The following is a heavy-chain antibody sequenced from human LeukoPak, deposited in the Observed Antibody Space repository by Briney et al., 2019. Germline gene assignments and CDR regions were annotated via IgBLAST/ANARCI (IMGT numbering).Heavy chain of an antibody. CDR2: INHSGSS. V-gene: IGHV4-34*01. J-gene: IGHJ5*02. Sequence: PSETLSLTCAVYGGSFSGYYWSWIRQPPGKGLEWIGEINHSGSSNYNPSLKSRVTISVDTSKNQFSLKLSSVTAADTAVYYCARSSPVPAAMFFVGGEVGWFDPWGQGTLVTVSS. D-gene: IGHD2-2*01. CDR1: GGSFSGYY. CDR3: ARSSPVPAAMFFVGGEVGWFDP.